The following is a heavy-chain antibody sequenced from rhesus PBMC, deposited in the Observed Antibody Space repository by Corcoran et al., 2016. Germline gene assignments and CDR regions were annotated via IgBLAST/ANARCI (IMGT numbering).Heavy chain of an antibody. D-gene: IGHD5-30*01. CDR3: ARPRGYSGYSPFDY. V-gene: IGHV4-173*01. J-gene: IGHJ4*01. Sequence: QLQLQESGPGLVKPSETLSLTCAVSGGSIRCKWWNWILQPPGKGLEWIGRISGSGGSTSYNPSLKSRVTISTDTSKNQFSLKLSSVTAADTAVYYCARPRGYSGYSPFDYWGQGVLVTVSS. CDR1: GGSIRCKW. CDR2: ISGSGGST.